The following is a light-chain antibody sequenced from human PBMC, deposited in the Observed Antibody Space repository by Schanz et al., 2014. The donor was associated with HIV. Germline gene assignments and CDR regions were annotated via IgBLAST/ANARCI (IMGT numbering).Light chain of an antibody. CDR2: EVN. CDR3: ATWDITLNGPV. Sequence: QSALTQPPSASGSPGQSVTISCTGNRSDVGAYNFVSWFQHHPGKVPKLIIYEVNKRPAGVPDRFSGSKSGTSASLTISGLQSDDEADYYCATWDITLNGPVFGGGTQLTVL. J-gene: IGLJ7*01. V-gene: IGLV2-8*01. CDR1: RSDVGAYNF.